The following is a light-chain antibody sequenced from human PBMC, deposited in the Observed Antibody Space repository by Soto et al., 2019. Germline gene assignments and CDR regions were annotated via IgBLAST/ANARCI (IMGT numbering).Light chain of an antibody. V-gene: IGLV2-14*01. J-gene: IGLJ2*01. Sequence: SVLTQPASVSGSPGQSITISCTGTSSDIGGFNRVSWYQQHPGKAPKLMIFDVGYRPSGVSNRFSASKSGNTASLTISGLQAEDEADYYCSSYTSSSTLLFGGGTKVTVL. CDR2: DVG. CDR3: SSYTSSSTLL. CDR1: SSDIGGFNR.